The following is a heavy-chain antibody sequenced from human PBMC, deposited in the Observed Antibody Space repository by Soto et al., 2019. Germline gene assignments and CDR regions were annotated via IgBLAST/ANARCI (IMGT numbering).Heavy chain of an antibody. D-gene: IGHD2-8*02. CDR1: GGSISSYY. CDR3: ASRTGGTHDRFDY. Sequence: SETLSLTCTVSGGSISSYYWSWIRQPPGKGLEWIGYIYYSGSTNYNPSLKSRVTISVDTSKNQFSLKLSSVTAADTAVYYCASRTGGTHDRFDYWGQGTLVTVSS. J-gene: IGHJ4*02. V-gene: IGHV4-59*08. CDR2: IYYSGST.